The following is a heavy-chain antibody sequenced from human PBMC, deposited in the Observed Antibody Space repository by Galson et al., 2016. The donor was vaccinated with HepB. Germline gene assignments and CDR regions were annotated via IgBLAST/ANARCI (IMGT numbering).Heavy chain of an antibody. CDR1: DASISSSNW. CDR2: IYRNGNT. V-gene: IGHV4-4*02. Sequence: SETLSLTCAVSDASISSSNWWTWVRQPPGKGLEWIGEIYRNGNTNLNPSLKGRVTISLDKSKNHFSLNLSSVTAADTTVYYCTRVPNSGSYPYPYSYGMDVWGQGTTVTVSS. J-gene: IGHJ6*02. CDR3: TRVPNSGSYPYPYSYGMDV. D-gene: IGHD1-26*01.